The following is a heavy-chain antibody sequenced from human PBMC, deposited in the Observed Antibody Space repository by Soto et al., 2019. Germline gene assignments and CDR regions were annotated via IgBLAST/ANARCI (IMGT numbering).Heavy chain of an antibody. CDR1: GFTFSSYA. V-gene: IGHV3-23*01. D-gene: IGHD3-22*01. Sequence: PGGALRLSCAASGFTFSSYAISWVRQAPGKGLEWVSAISVSGGSTYYADSVKGRFTISRDNSKNTLYLQMNSLRAEDTAVYYCAKCYYYDSSGYYYPLFDYWGQGTLVIVSP. CDR2: ISVSGGST. CDR3: AKCYYYDSSGYYYPLFDY. J-gene: IGHJ4*02.